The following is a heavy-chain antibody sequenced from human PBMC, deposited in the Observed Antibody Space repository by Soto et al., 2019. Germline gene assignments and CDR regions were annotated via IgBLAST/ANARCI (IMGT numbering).Heavy chain of an antibody. CDR1: GFTFSSYS. V-gene: IGHV3-21*01. CDR3: ARDSLSKVVPADPIYY. D-gene: IGHD2-2*01. CDR2: ISSSSSYI. Sequence: GGSLRLSCAASGFTFSSYSMNWVRQAPGKGLEWVSSISSSSSYIYYADSVKGRFTISRDNAKNPLYLQMNSLRAEDTAVYYCARDSLSKVVPADPIYYWGQGTLVTVSS. J-gene: IGHJ4*02.